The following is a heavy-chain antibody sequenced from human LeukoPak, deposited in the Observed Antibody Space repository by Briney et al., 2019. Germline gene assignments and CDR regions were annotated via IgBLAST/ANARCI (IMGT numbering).Heavy chain of an antibody. CDR2: ISSSSSYI. V-gene: IGHV3-21*01. Sequence: GGSLRLSCAASGFTFTSYSMTWVRQAPGKGLEWVSSISSSSSYIYYADSVKGRFTISRDNAKNSLYLQMNSLRAEDTAVYYCARISYNSNWYIDYWGQGTLVTVSS. J-gene: IGHJ4*02. CDR1: GFTFTSYS. D-gene: IGHD6-13*01. CDR3: ARISYNSNWYIDY.